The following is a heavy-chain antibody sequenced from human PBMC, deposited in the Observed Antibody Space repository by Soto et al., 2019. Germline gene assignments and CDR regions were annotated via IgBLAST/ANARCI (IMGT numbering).Heavy chain of an antibody. V-gene: IGHV3-48*04. J-gene: IGHJ5*02. CDR3: ARGPTTRVKDWFDP. Sequence: EVQLVESGGGLVQPGGSLRLSCAASGFTFSSYSMNWVHQAPGKGLEWVSYISSSSSTIYYADSVKGRFTISRDNAKNSLYLQMNSLRAEDTAAYYCARGPTTRVKDWFDPWGQGTLVTVSS. CDR1: GFTFSSYS. D-gene: IGHD4-17*01. CDR2: ISSSSSTI.